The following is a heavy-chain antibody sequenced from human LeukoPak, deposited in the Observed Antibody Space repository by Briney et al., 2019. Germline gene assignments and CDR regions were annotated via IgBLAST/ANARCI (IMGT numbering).Heavy chain of an antibody. CDR2: IRFDGGSQ. CDR1: GFIFRGYG. D-gene: IGHD5-12*01. Sequence: SGGSLRVSCVASGFIFRGYGMHWVRQAPGKGLEWVAYIRFDGGSQYYADAVKGRFTISRDSSKNTLYLQMNSLRAEDTAVYYCAKSGLGGYDSRFDYWGQGTLVTVSS. CDR3: AKSGLGGYDSRFDY. J-gene: IGHJ4*02. V-gene: IGHV3-30*02.